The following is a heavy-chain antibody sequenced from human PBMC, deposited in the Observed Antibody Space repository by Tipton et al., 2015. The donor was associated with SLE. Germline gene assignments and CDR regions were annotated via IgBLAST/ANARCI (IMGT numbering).Heavy chain of an antibody. CDR2: IRYDGSNK. CDR3: AKDPFALGWSSSSDWFDP. D-gene: IGHD6-13*01. CDR1: GFTFSSYG. Sequence: SLRLSCAASGFTFSSYGMHWVRQAPGKGLEWVAFIRYDGSNKYYADSVKGRFTISRDNSKNTLYLQMNSLRAEDTAVYYCAKDPFALGWSSSSDWFDPWGQGTLVTVSS. V-gene: IGHV3-30*02. J-gene: IGHJ5*02.